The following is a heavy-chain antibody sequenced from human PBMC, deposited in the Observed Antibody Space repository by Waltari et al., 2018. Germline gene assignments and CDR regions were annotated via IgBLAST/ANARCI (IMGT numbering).Heavy chain of an antibody. D-gene: IGHD6-13*01. CDR2: INPNSGGT. CDR3: ARALLRIAGVSWDAFDI. CDR1: GYTFTGYY. Sequence: QVQLVQSGAEVKKPGASVKVSCKASGYTFTGYYMHWVRQAPGQGLEWMGRINPNSGGTNYAQKFQGRVTMTRDTSISTAYMELSRLRSDDTAVYYCARALLRIAGVSWDAFDIWGQGTMVTVSS. V-gene: IGHV1-2*06. J-gene: IGHJ3*02.